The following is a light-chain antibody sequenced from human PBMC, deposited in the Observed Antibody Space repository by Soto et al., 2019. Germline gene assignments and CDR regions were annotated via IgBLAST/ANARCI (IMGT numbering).Light chain of an antibody. CDR1: SSNIGGNY. CDR2: RNN. CDR3: ATWDDSLSGWV. Sequence: QAVVTQPPSASGTPGQRVTISCFGSSSNIGGNYVYWYQQIPGTAPKLLIYRNNQRPSGVPDRFSGSKSGTSASLAISGLRSEDEADYYCATWDDSLSGWVFGGGTKLTVL. V-gene: IGLV1-47*01. J-gene: IGLJ3*02.